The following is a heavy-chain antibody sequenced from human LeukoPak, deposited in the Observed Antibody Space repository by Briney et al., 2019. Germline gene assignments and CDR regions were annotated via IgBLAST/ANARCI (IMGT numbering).Heavy chain of an antibody. V-gene: IGHV4-39*07. CDR2: FYYSGST. Sequence: SETLSLTCTVSGGSITSSSYYWGWIRQPPGKGLQWIGSFYYSGSTYYNPSLKSRVTISVGTSKNQFSLKLSSVTAADTAVYYCARQFYTAIVLFWFDPWGLGTLVTVPS. D-gene: IGHD5-18*01. CDR1: GGSITSSSYY. J-gene: IGHJ5*02. CDR3: ARQFYTAIVLFWFDP.